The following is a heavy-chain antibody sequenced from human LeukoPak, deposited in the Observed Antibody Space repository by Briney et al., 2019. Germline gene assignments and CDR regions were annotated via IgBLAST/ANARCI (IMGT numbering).Heavy chain of an antibody. D-gene: IGHD6-19*01. CDR3: AKGIYAGYSSGWYKSYYFDY. CDR2: ISGSGGST. CDR1: GLTFSNAW. J-gene: IGHJ4*02. Sequence: PGGSLRLSCAASGLTFSNAWMTWVRQAPGKGLEWVSAISGSGGSTYYADSVKGRFTISRDNSKNTLYLQMNSLRAEDTAVYYCAKGIYAGYSSGWYKSYYFDYWGQGTLVTVSS. V-gene: IGHV3-23*01.